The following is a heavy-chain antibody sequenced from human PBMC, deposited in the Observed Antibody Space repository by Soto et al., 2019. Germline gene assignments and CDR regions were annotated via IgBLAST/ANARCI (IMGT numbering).Heavy chain of an antibody. CDR3: ERDPYCSSTSCGLDL. J-gene: IGHJ2*01. Sequence: GGSLRLSCAASGFTFSSYSMNWVRQAPGKGLEWVSSISSSSSYIYYADSVKGRFTISRDNAKNSLYLQMNSLRAEDTAVYYCERDPYCSSTSCGLDLWGRGTLVTVYS. D-gene: IGHD2-2*01. V-gene: IGHV3-21*01. CDR2: ISSSSSYI. CDR1: GFTFSSYS.